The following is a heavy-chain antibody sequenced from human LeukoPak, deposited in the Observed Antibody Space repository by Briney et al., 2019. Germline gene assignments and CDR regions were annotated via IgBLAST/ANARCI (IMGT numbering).Heavy chain of an antibody. V-gene: IGHV3-30*04. CDR1: GFTFSSYA. CDR3: ATGAVAGHFDY. D-gene: IGHD6-19*01. Sequence: HPGRSLRPSCAASGFTFSSYAMHWVRQAPGKGLEWVAVISYDGSNKYYADSVKGRFTISRDNSKNTLYLQMNSLRSEDTAVYYCATGAVAGHFDYWGQGTLVTVSS. CDR2: ISYDGSNK. J-gene: IGHJ4*02.